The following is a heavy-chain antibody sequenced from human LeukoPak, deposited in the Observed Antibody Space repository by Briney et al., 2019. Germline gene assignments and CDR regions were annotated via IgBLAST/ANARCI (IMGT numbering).Heavy chain of an antibody. CDR3: ASHYDSSGYWAL. D-gene: IGHD3-22*01. Sequence: SVKVSCKASVGTFSSYAISWVRQAPGQGLEWMGRIIPILGIANYAQKFQGRVTITADKSTSTAYMELSSLRSEDTAVYYCASHYDSSGYWALWGQGTLVTVSS. J-gene: IGHJ4*02. CDR2: IIPILGIA. CDR1: VGTFSSYA. V-gene: IGHV1-69*04.